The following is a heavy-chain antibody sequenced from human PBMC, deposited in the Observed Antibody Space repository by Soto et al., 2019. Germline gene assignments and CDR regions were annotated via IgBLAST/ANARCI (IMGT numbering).Heavy chain of an antibody. CDR2: IYHIGST. V-gene: IGHV4-59*01. D-gene: IGHD6-13*01. CDR3: AGSEGYRSSWSRFGRDV. Sequence: QVQLQESGPGLVKPSETLSLTCTVSGGSISSYYWSWIRQPPGKGLEWIGYIYHIGSTNYNPSLKSRVTISVDTSKNRFSLNVTYVTAADSSVYYCAGSEGYRSSWSRFGRDVWGQGMTVTVSS. J-gene: IGHJ6*02. CDR1: GGSISSYY.